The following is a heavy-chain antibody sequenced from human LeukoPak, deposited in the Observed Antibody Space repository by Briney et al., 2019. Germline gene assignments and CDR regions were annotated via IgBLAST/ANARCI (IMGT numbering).Heavy chain of an antibody. Sequence: GGSLRLSCAPSGFTYSSCVMAWVRQAPGKGLEWVSCIIGCAASTYYADSVKGRFTISRDNSMNTLYLQMNSLGADDTAVYYCVKRQCSSTHGYGFDYWGQGTLVTVSS. V-gene: IGHV3-23*01. CDR3: VKRQCSSTHGYGFDY. J-gene: IGHJ4*02. CDR2: IIGCAAST. D-gene: IGHD2-2*01. CDR1: GFTYSSCV.